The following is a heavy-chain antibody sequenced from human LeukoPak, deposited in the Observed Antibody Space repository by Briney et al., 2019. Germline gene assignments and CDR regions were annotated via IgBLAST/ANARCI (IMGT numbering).Heavy chain of an antibody. D-gene: IGHD1-14*01. Sequence: GGSLRLSCVASGFTFNNFAMSWVRQAPGKGLEWVSTLSGSGRGTNYADSVKGRFIISRDNSKKTLSLQMSSLRAEDTAAYYCAKGEGGRIRRVDYWGQGTLVTVSS. CDR2: LSGSGRGT. CDR1: GFTFNNFA. CDR3: AKGEGGRIRRVDY. V-gene: IGHV3-23*01. J-gene: IGHJ4*02.